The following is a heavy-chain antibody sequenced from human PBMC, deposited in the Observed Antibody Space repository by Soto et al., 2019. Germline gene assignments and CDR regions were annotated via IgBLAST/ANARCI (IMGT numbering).Heavy chain of an antibody. CDR2: IIPIVDVA. CDR1: GGFFSGFA. Sequence: QVQMEQSGAEVKKPGSSVRVSGKPSGGFFSGFAINWVRQAPGQGLEWMGRIIPIVDVANSAQRFHDRVTFTADKSTGTAYMELNSLRPDDTAVYYCARGDASPWFYFDHWGLGSLVTVSS. J-gene: IGHJ4*02. V-gene: IGHV1-69*04. CDR3: ARGDASPWFYFDH. D-gene: IGHD3-9*01.